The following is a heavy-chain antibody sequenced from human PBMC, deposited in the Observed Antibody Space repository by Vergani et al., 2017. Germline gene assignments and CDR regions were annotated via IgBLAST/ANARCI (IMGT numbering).Heavy chain of an antibody. Sequence: VELLESGGGLAQPGGSLRVSCSASGFRVTTYYMSWVRQAPGKGLEWVAFIHYDGSHEYYIDSVKGRFTISRDNPKNTLILQMNGLRAEDTAVYYCARDRGCATISCYFSGAFDYWGLGTLVSVSS. J-gene: IGHJ4*02. CDR3: ARDRGCATISCYFSGAFDY. V-gene: IGHV3-30*02. D-gene: IGHD2-2*01. CDR1: GFRVTTYY. CDR2: IHYDGSHE.